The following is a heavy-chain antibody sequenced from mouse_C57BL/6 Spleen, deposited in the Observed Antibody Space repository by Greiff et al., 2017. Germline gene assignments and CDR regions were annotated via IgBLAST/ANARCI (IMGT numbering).Heavy chain of an antibody. D-gene: IGHD2-1*01. CDR3: ARVYGNYCDY. CDR1: GYTFTSYW. CDR2: IDPSDRYT. J-gene: IGHJ2*01. Sequence: VQLQQPGAELVKPGASVKLSCKASGYTFTSYWMPWVKQRPGQGLEWIGEIDPSDRYTNYNQKFKGKATLTVDTSSSTSYMQLSSLTSEDSAVYYCARVYGNYCDYWGQGTTLTVSS. V-gene: IGHV1-50*01.